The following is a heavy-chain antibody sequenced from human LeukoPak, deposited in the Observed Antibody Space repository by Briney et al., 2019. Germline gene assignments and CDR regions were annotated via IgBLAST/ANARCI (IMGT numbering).Heavy chain of an antibody. J-gene: IGHJ4*02. V-gene: IGHV4-39*01. Sequence: SETLSLTCTVSGGSISSSSCYWGWIRQPPGKGLEWTGSIYYSGSTYYNPSLKSRVTISVDTSKNQFSLKLSSVTAADTAVYYCARCSRPYSSGSIDYWGQGTLVTVSS. CDR2: IYYSGST. CDR1: GGSISSSSCY. D-gene: IGHD6-19*01. CDR3: ARCSRPYSSGSIDY.